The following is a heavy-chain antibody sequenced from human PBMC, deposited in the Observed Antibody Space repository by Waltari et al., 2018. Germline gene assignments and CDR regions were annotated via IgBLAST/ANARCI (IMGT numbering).Heavy chain of an antibody. J-gene: IGHJ4*02. CDR1: GFTFSSYA. Sequence: EVQMLESGGGLVQPGGSLRLSCAASGFTFSSYAMIWVRQAPGKGLEWVSAISGSGGSTYYADAVKGRFTISRDNSKNTLYLQMNSLRAEDTAVYYCAKTPELVDFDYWGQGTLVTVSS. D-gene: IGHD2-8*02. CDR3: AKTPELVDFDY. V-gene: IGHV3-23*01. CDR2: ISGSGGST.